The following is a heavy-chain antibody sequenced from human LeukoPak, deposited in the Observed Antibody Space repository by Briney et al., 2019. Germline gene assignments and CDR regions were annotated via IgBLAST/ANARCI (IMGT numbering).Heavy chain of an antibody. CDR2: INPNSGVT. CDR1: GYTFIDYF. CDR3: VRAVSGTLGGAFDI. D-gene: IGHD1-7*01. J-gene: IGHJ3*02. Sequence: GASVKVSCKASGYTFIDYFIHWMRQTPGQGLEWLGWINPNSGVTRYAQKLQDRATMTRDTAAYMELSSLKSDDTAVYYCVRAVSGTLGGAFDIWGQGTAVTVSS. V-gene: IGHV1-2*02.